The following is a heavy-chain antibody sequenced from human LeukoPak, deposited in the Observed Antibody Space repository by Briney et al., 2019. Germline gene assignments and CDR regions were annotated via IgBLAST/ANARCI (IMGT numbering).Heavy chain of an antibody. J-gene: IGHJ4*02. D-gene: IGHD4-17*01. Sequence: SETLSLTCTVSGSSVNSYYWSWIRQPPGKGLEWIGYIYYSGTTNYNPSLKSRVTISVDSSKNQFSLKLSSVTAADTAVYYCARMTTVPRFDYWGQGTLVTVSS. CDR2: IYYSGTT. CDR1: GSSVNSYY. CDR3: ARMTTVPRFDY. V-gene: IGHV4-59*08.